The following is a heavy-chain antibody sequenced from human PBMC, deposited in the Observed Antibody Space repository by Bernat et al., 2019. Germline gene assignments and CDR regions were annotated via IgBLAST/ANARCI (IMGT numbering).Heavy chain of an antibody. Sequence: QVQLVESGGGVVQPGRSLRLSCAASGFTFSSYGMHWVRQAPGKGLEWVAVISYDGSNKYYADSVKGRFTISRDNSKNTLYLQMNSLKTEDTAVYYCTTDPQYYYGSGSQSFDYWGQGTLVTVSS. D-gene: IGHD3-10*01. J-gene: IGHJ4*02. CDR1: GFTFSSYG. CDR3: TTDPQYYYGSGSQSFDY. CDR2: ISYDGSNK. V-gene: IGHV3-30*03.